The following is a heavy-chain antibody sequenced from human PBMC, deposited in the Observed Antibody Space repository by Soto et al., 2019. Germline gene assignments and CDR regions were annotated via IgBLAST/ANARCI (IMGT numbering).Heavy chain of an antibody. CDR2: ISNRGDT. Sequence: HPGGSLRLSCTASGFIVSNTYVNWVRQAPGKGLEWVSVISNRGDTHYADSVRGRFSLSRDISDNTLHLQMNNLRVEDTAVYYCAREPRYCRGGSCSITGDAYDIWGQGTMGTVSS. V-gene: IGHV3-66*01. CDR1: GFIVSNTY. D-gene: IGHD2-15*01. CDR3: AREPRYCRGGSCSITGDAYDI. J-gene: IGHJ3*02.